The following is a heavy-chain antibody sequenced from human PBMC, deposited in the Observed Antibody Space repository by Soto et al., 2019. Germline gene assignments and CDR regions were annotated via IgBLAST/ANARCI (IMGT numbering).Heavy chain of an antibody. D-gene: IGHD4-17*01. CDR1: GGSFSGYH. J-gene: IGHJ4*02. Sequence: SETLSLTCAVYGGSFSGYHWSWIRQPPGKGLEWIGEINHSGSTNYNPSLKSRVTISVDTSKNQFSLKLNSVTAADTAVYSCARGSAYGDYGIDYWGQGTLVTVSS. CDR2: INHSGST. V-gene: IGHV4-34*01. CDR3: ARGSAYGDYGIDY.